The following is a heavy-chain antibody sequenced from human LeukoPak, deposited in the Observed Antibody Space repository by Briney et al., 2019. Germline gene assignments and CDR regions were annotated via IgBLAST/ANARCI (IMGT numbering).Heavy chain of an antibody. CDR3: ARDIRPLGGWSSFFDY. CDR2: TSSNGSVK. Sequence: PGGSLRFSCAASVFTFSTFEMSWVRQAPGKGLEWVAYTSSNGSVKYYADSVKGRFTISRDNAKNSLYLQMNSLRAEDTAIYYCARDIRPLGGWSSFFDYWGQGTLVTVSS. J-gene: IGHJ4*02. CDR1: VFTFSTFE. V-gene: IGHV3-48*03. D-gene: IGHD6-19*01.